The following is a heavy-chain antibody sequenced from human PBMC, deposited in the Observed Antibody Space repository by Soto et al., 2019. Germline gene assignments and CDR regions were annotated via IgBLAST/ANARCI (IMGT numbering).Heavy chain of an antibody. CDR3: ARLAYSHYST. CDR1: GGSIKVGGYY. Sequence: SETLSLTCTVSGGSIKVGGYYWGWIRQPPGKGLEWVATIYYSGTTYYNPSLKSRLTISLDTSRNQFSLDLTSVTAADTAVYYCARLAYSHYSTWGQGTMVTVS. D-gene: IGHD5-12*01. CDR2: IYYSGTT. J-gene: IGHJ4*02. V-gene: IGHV4-39*01.